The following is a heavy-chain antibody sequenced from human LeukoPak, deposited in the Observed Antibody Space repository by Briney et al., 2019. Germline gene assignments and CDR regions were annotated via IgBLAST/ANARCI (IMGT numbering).Heavy chain of an antibody. CDR2: INTDGTTT. CDR1: GFTFSTYW. J-gene: IGHJ4*02. CDR3: VSDHTGHDDY. Sequence: GGSLRLSCAASGFTFSTYWMHWVRQALGKGLVWVSRINTDGTTTTYADSVKGRFTISRDNAKNTLHLQMNGLRVEDTAVYYCVSDHTGHDDYWGQGTLVTVSS. D-gene: IGHD1-1*01. V-gene: IGHV3-74*01.